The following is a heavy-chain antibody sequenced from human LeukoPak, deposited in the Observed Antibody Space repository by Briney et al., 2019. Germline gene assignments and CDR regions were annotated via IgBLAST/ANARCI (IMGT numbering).Heavy chain of an antibody. J-gene: IGHJ5*02. V-gene: IGHV4-59*01. D-gene: IGHD2-15*01. CDR3: ARALLPPWFDP. Sequence: SETLSLTCTVSGGSISSYYWSWIRQPPGKGMEWIGYIYYSGSTNYNPSLKSRVTISVDTSKNQFSLKLSSVTAADTAVYYCARALLPPWFDPWGQGTLVTVSS. CDR2: IYYSGST. CDR1: GGSISSYY.